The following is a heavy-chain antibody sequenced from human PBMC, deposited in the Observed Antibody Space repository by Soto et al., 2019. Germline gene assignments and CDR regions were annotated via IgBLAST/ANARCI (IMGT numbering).Heavy chain of an antibody. D-gene: IGHD3-10*01. J-gene: IGHJ5*01. Sequence: GGSLRLSCAASGFTFSTYTMNWVRQAPGKGLEWISSISSGSSYIYYAGSVKGRFTISRDNAKNSLFLQMNSLRADDTAVYYCARDILSGGAYPDSWGQGTKVTVSS. V-gene: IGHV3-21*01. CDR3: ARDILSGGAYPDS. CDR1: GFTFSTYT. CDR2: ISSGSSYI.